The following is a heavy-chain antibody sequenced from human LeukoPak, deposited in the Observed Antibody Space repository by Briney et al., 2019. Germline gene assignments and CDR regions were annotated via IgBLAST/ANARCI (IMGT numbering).Heavy chain of an antibody. CDR3: ARMKKDQPLKRPRVVVTAPSRDAFDI. CDR2: INPSGGST. Sequence: GASVNVSCKASGYTFTGYYMHWVRQAPGQGLEWMGIINPSGGSTSYAQKFQGRVTMTRDTSTSTVYMELSSLRSEDTAVYYCARMKKDQPLKRPRVVVTAPSRDAFDIWGQGTMVTVSS. CDR1: GYTFTGYY. D-gene: IGHD2-21*02. J-gene: IGHJ3*02. V-gene: IGHV1-46*01.